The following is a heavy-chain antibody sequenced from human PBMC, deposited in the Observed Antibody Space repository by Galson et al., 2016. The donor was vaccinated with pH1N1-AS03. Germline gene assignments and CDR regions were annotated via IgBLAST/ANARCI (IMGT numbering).Heavy chain of an antibody. J-gene: IGHJ4*02. Sequence: ETLSLTCFVSGDSISNYNYYWGWIRQSPGRCLEWIGTIYYTGSTYYNPSLKSPLTMSFDTSKNQFTLKMNSVTAADTVIYYCARVRDPRVREFDFWGQGILVTVSS. CDR3: ARVRDPRVREFDF. CDR2: IYYTGST. V-gene: IGHV4-39*06. CDR1: GDSISNYNYY. D-gene: IGHD3-10*01.